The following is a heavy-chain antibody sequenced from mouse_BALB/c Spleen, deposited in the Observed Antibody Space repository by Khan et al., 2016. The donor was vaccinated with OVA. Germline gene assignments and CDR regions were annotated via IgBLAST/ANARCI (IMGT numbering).Heavy chain of an antibody. CDR1: GYSIISDYA. CDR3: ARGNYYGYYFDY. D-gene: IGHD1-1*01. Sequence: EVQLQESGPGLVKPSQSLSLTCTVTGYSIISDYAWNWIRQFPGNKLEWMGYISYSGSTSYNPSLKSRISITRDTSKNQFFLQLNSVTTEDTATYYCARGNYYGYYFDYWGQGTTLTVSS. CDR2: ISYSGST. J-gene: IGHJ2*01. V-gene: IGHV3-2*02.